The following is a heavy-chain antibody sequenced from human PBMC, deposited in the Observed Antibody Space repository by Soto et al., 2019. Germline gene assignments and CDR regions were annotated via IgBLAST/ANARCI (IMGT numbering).Heavy chain of an antibody. J-gene: IGHJ4*02. V-gene: IGHV1-18*01. CDR3: ARGGGGYSGYDSDFEY. Sequence: ASVKVSCKASGYTFTSYGISWVRQAPGQGLEWRGWISGYNGNTNYAQKLQGRVTMTRDTSTSTAYMELRSLRSDDTAVYYCARGGGGYSGYDSDFEYWGQGPLVTVSS. CDR2: ISGYNGNT. D-gene: IGHD5-12*01. CDR1: GYTFTSYG.